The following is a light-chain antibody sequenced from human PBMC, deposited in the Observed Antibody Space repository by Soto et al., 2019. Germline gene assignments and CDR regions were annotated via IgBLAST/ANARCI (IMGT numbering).Light chain of an antibody. J-gene: IGLJ3*02. V-gene: IGLV2-11*01. CDR2: DVS. CDR1: SSDVGGYNF. CDR3: CSYAGSFTLV. Sequence: QSALTQPRSVSGSPGQSVTISCTGTSSDVGGYNFVSCYQHHPGTAPILIIYDVSKRPSGVPDRFSGSKSGNTASLTISGLQADDEADYYCCSYAGSFTLVFGGGTKLTVL.